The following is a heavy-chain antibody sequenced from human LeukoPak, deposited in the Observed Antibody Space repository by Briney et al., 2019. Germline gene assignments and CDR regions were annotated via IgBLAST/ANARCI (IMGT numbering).Heavy chain of an antibody. Sequence: SVKVSCKASGGTFSSYAISWVRQAPGQGLEWMGGINPIFGTANYAQKFQGRVTITTDESTSTAYMELSSLRSEDTAVYYCARVVHRGPLYYFDYWGQGTLVTVSS. J-gene: IGHJ4*02. D-gene: IGHD2-15*01. V-gene: IGHV1-69*05. CDR3: ARVVHRGPLYYFDY. CDR2: INPIFGTA. CDR1: GGTFSSYA.